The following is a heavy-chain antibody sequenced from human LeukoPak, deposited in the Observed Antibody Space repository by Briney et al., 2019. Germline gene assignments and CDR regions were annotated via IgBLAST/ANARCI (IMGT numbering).Heavy chain of an antibody. V-gene: IGHV3-21*01. Sequence: GGSLRLSCADSGFTFSSYSMNWVRQAPGKGVEWVSSISSSSSYIYYADSVKGRFTISRDNAKNSLYLQMNSLRAEDTAVYYCARDRVDYDFWSGYTAYVAFDIWGQGTMVTVSS. CDR2: ISSSSSYI. CDR3: ARDRVDYDFWSGYTAYVAFDI. D-gene: IGHD3-3*01. J-gene: IGHJ3*02. CDR1: GFTFSSYS.